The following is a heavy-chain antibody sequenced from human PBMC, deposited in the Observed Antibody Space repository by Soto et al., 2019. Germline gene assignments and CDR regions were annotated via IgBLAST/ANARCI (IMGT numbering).Heavy chain of an antibody. CDR2: ISGYNGDT. J-gene: IGHJ6*02. CDR3: ARDQSSGWYGKESGMDV. CDR1: GYTFNNHG. V-gene: IGHV1-18*01. D-gene: IGHD6-19*01. Sequence: QVQLVQSGAEVKKPGASVKVSCKASGYTFNNHGVTWVRQAPGQGLEWMGWISGYNGDTNYAQKLQGRVTLTTDTSTTTAYMELTSLTSDDTAVYYCARDQSSGWYGKESGMDVWGQGTTVTVSS.